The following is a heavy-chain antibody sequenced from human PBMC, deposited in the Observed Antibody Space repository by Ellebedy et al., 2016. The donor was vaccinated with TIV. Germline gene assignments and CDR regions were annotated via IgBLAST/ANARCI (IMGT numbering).Heavy chain of an antibody. CDR3: ARDVGRWLQSLAY. CDR2: ISSDGITT. CDR1: GFTFNNYN. V-gene: IGHV3-48*03. Sequence: GESLKISCAASGFTFNNYNMIWVRQAPGKGLEWISYISSDGITTDYADSVKGRFTISRDNAKASVYLQMNSLRAEDTAVYYCARDVGRWLQSLAYWGQGTLVTVSS. J-gene: IGHJ4*02. D-gene: IGHD5-24*01.